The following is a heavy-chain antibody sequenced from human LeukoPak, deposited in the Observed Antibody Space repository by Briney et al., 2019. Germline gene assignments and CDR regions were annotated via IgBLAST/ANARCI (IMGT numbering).Heavy chain of an antibody. J-gene: IGHJ4*02. D-gene: IGHD6-19*01. CDR3: AREDSSGWYGNY. CDR1: GFTFSSYA. Sequence: PGGSLRLSCAASGFTFSSYAMSWVRQAPGKGLEWVSVIYSGGSTYYADSVKGRFTISRDNSKNTLYLQMNSLRAEDTAVYYCAREDSSGWYGNYWGQGTLVTVSS. CDR2: IYSGGST. V-gene: IGHV3-66*01.